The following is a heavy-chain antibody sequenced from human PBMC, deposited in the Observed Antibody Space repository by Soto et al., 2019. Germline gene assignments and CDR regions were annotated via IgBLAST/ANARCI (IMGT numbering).Heavy chain of an antibody. CDR1: GFSLNSYG. CDR2: ISYSGADQ. CDR3: LAGGDGHDHRHWAFEI. J-gene: IGHJ3*02. V-gene: IGHV3-30*03. D-gene: IGHD5-12*01. Sequence: EQLVESGGGVVQPGSSLRLSCAASGFSLNSYGMHWVRQAPGKGLEWTALISYSGADQYYVDSVKGRFTISRDNSKNPVSLQMTSLRAEDTAVYYCLAGGDGHDHRHWAFEIWGRGTLVTVSS.